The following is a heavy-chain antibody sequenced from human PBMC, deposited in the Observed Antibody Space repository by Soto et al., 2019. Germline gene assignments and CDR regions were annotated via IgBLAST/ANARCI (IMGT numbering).Heavy chain of an antibody. CDR3: ARVLSPFDP. J-gene: IGHJ5*02. CDR1: GYTFTSYG. CDR2: VNAYNGNT. Sequence: QVQLVQSGAEVKKPGASVKVSCKASGYTFTSYGISWVRQAPGQGIEWMGWVNAYNGNTNYAQKLQGRVTMTTDTSPSTAYMELRSLASDDTAVYYCARVLSPFDPWGQGTLVTVSS. V-gene: IGHV1-18*01.